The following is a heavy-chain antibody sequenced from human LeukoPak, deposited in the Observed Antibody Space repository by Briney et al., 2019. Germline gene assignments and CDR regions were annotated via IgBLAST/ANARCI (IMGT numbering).Heavy chain of an antibody. CDR1: GFTFNTYW. CDR3: ARDVTHFDY. Sequence: PGGSLRLACAASGFTFNTYWMSWVRQAPGKGLEWVANIKEDGNEKHYANSVKGRFTISRDNAKNSLYLQMNSLGAEDTAMYYCARDVTHFDYWGQGALVTVSS. J-gene: IGHJ4*02. CDR2: IKEDGNEK. V-gene: IGHV3-7*01.